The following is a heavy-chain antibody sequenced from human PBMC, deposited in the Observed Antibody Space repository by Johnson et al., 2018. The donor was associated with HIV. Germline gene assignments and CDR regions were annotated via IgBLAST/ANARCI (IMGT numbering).Heavy chain of an antibody. CDR1: GFTFDDYG. CDR2: INWHGASP. D-gene: IGHD3-22*01. CDR3: ARDLGYYYDSSGHDAFDI. Sequence: VQLVESGGGVVRPGGSLRLSCAASGFTFDDYGMRWVSQAPGKGLEWVPGINWHGASPGYADSVKGRFTISRDNAKNSLYLQMNSLRAEDTALYYCARDLGYYYDSSGHDAFDIWGQGTRVTVSS. V-gene: IGHV3-20*04. J-gene: IGHJ3*02.